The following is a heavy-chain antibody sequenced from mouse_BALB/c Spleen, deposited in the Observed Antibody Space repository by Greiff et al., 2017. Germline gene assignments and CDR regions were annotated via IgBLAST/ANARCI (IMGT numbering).Heavy chain of an antibody. J-gene: IGHJ2*01. Sequence: QVQLKQSAAELARPGASVKMSCKASGYTFTSYTMHWVKQRPGQGLEWIGYINPSSGYTEYNQKFKDKTTLTADKSSSTAYMQLSSLTSEDSAVYYCARRPTVVATDYWGQGTTLTVSS. V-gene: IGHV1-4*02. CDR1: GYTFTSYT. CDR3: ARRPTVVATDY. D-gene: IGHD1-1*01. CDR2: INPSSGYT.